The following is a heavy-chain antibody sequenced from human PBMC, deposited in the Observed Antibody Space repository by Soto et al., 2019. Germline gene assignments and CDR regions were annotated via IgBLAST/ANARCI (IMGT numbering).Heavy chain of an antibody. J-gene: IGHJ4*02. CDR3: ARDGADYGDYVFDD. CDR1: GGSISSYY. Sequence: PSETLSLTCTVSGGSISSYYWSWIRQPPGKGLEWIGYIYYSGSTNYNPSLKSRVTISVDTSKNQFSLKLSSVTAADTAVYYCARDGADYGDYVFDDWGQGTLVTVSS. V-gene: IGHV4-59*01. D-gene: IGHD4-17*01. CDR2: IYYSGST.